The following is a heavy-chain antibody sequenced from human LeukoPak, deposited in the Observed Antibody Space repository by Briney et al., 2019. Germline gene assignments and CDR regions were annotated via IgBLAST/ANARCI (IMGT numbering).Heavy chain of an antibody. D-gene: IGHD3-10*02. J-gene: IGHJ4*02. CDR1: GGSFSGYY. V-gene: IGHV4-34*01. Sequence: PSETLSLTCAVYGGSFSGYYWSWIRQPPGKGLEWIGEINHSGSTNHNPSLKSRVTISVDTSKNQFSLKLSSVTAADTAVYYCARGRESRYYVSVYFDYWGQGTLVTVSS. CDR2: INHSGST. CDR3: ARGRESRYYVSVYFDY.